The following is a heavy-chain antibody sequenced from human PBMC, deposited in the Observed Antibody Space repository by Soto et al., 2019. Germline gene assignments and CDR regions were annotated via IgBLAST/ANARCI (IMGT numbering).Heavy chain of an antibody. CDR3: ARRASMRTAVYDY. V-gene: IGHV5-51*01. D-gene: IGHD2-2*01. CDR1: GYSFSNYW. Sequence: PGESLKISCKGSGYSFSNYWIGWVRQMPGKGLEWMGIIYPGDSDTRYSPSFQGQVTISADKSISTAYLQWRSLKASDTAMYYCARRASMRTAVYDYWGQGILVTVS. CDR2: IYPGDSDT. J-gene: IGHJ4*01.